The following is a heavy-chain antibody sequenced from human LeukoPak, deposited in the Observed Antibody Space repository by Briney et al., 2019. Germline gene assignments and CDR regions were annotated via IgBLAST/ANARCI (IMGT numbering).Heavy chain of an antibody. V-gene: IGHV5-51*01. CDR1: GYSFTSNW. Sequence: GESLKISCKGSGYSFTSNWIGWVRQMPGKGLEWMGIIYPDDSDTRYNPSFQGQVTISADKSTSTAYLQWSSLKASDTAIYYCARSPESNGWYGVIYFDYWGQGTLVTVSS. D-gene: IGHD6-19*01. J-gene: IGHJ4*02. CDR3: ARSPESNGWYGVIYFDY. CDR2: IYPDDSDT.